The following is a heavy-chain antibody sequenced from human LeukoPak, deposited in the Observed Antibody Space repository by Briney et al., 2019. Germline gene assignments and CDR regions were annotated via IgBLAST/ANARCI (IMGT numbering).Heavy chain of an antibody. J-gene: IGHJ6*02. CDR1: GYTFTSYD. D-gene: IGHD3-9*01. Sequence: ASVKVSCKASGYTFTSYDINWVRQATGQGLEWMGWMNPNSGNTGYAQKFQGRVTMTRNTSISTAYMELSSPRSEDTAVYYCARTHDILTGYPYGMDVWGQGTTVTVSS. CDR2: MNPNSGNT. V-gene: IGHV1-8*01. CDR3: ARTHDILTGYPYGMDV.